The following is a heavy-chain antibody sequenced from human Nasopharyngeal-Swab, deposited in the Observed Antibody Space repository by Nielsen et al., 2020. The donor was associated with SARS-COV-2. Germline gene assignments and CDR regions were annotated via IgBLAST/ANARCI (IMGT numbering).Heavy chain of an antibody. V-gene: IGHV3-30*18. CDR1: GFTFSSYG. CDR3: AKESGYSSGWIAYFDY. Sequence: GESLKISCAASGFTFSSYGIHWVRQAPGKGLEWVAVISHDGSNKYYADSVKGRFTISRDNSKSTLFLQMNSLRAEDTAVYYCAKESGYSSGWIAYFDYWGQGTLVTVSS. J-gene: IGHJ4*02. D-gene: IGHD6-19*01. CDR2: ISHDGSNK.